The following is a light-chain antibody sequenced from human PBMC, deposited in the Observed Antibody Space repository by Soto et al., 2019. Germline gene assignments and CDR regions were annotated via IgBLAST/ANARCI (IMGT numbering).Light chain of an antibody. CDR3: HSYAKCPPGT. J-gene: IGKJ1*01. CDR2: DAS. Sequence: EIVMMQFPATLSVSPGERVTLSCRASQSVSQSVTTNLAWYQQKPGQAPRLLIFDASARAVDIPGTFSGRKSGTEFPLTMSSLQPEDFAVYYCHSYAKCPPGTFGQGTKVDIK. CDR1: QSVSQSVTTN. V-gene: IGKV3D-15*02.